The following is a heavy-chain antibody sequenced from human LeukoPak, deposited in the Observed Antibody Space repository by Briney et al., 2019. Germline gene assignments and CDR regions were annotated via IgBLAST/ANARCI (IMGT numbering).Heavy chain of an antibody. D-gene: IGHD3-22*01. CDR2: ISAYNSNT. CDR3: ARRDSSGYYPENWFDP. J-gene: IGHJ5*02. Sequence: HEASVKVSCKASGYTFTSYGINWVRQAPGQGLEWMGWISAYNSNTHYAQKLQGRVTITADESTSTAYMELSSLRSEDTAVYYCARRDSSGYYPENWFDPWGQGTLVTVSS. V-gene: IGHV1-18*01. CDR1: GYTFTSYG.